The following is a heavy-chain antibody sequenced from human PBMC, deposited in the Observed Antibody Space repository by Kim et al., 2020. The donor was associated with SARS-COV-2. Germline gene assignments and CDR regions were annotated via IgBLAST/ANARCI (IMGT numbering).Heavy chain of an antibody. CDR2: INSDGSST. V-gene: IGHV3-74*01. CDR1: GFTFSSYW. Sequence: GGSLRLSCAASGFTFSSYWMHWVRQAPGKGLVWVSRINSDGSSTSYADSVKGRFTISRDNAKNTLYLQMNSLRAEDTAVYYCARVREEEYSSSWYPNYYYYGMDVWGQGTTVTVSS. CDR3: ARVREEEYSSSWYPNYYYYGMDV. J-gene: IGHJ6*02. D-gene: IGHD6-13*01.